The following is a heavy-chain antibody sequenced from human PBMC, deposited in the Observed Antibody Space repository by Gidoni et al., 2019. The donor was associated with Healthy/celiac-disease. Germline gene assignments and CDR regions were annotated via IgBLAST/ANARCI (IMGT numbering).Heavy chain of an antibody. CDR3: ATGAKENAHTPDAFDI. J-gene: IGHJ3*02. Sequence: QVQLVQSGAEVKKPGASVKVSCKVSGYTLTELSMHWVRQAPGKGLEWMGGFDPEDGETIYAQNFQGRVTMTEDTSTDTAYMELSSLRSEDTAVYYCATGAKENAHTPDAFDIWGQGTMVTVSS. V-gene: IGHV1-24*01. CDR2: FDPEDGET. D-gene: IGHD2-15*01. CDR1: GYTLTELS.